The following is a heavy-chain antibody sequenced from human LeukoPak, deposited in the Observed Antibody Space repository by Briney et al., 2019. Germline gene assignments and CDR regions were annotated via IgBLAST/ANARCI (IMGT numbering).Heavy chain of an antibody. V-gene: IGHV4-34*01. CDR2: INHSGST. CDR1: GGSFSGYY. Sequence: SETLSLTCAVYGGSFSGYYWSWIRQPPGKGLEWIGEINHSGSTNYNPSLKSRVTISVDTPNNQVSVKRSSVTAADTAVYYCARGPLSVYGDYPPWGQGTLVTVSS. D-gene: IGHD4-17*01. CDR3: ARGPLSVYGDYPP. J-gene: IGHJ5*02.